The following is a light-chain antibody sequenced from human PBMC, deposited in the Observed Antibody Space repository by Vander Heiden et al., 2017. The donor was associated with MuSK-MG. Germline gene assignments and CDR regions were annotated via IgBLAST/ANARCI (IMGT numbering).Light chain of an antibody. Sequence: SSVLTQAPSVSVAPGKTANIPCEGDNIGSKSVHWYQQRPGQAPVVVLYNNRDRPSGIPERFSGSNSGNTATLTISRVEAGDEADYFCQVWYNNSLLVVFGGGTKLTVL. V-gene: IGLV3-21*04. CDR2: NNR. CDR3: QVWYNNSLLVV. CDR1: NIGSKS. J-gene: IGLJ2*01.